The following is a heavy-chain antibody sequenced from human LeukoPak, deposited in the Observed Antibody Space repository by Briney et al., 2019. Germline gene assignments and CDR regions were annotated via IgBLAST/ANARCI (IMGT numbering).Heavy chain of an antibody. D-gene: IGHD2-2*01. CDR3: ARGLTTSHSPGY. CDR1: GYTFTSYD. J-gene: IGHJ4*02. Sequence: ASVKVSCKASGYTFTSYDINWVRQATGQGLEWMGWMNPNSGNTGYAQKFQGRVTMTRNTSISTAYMELSSLRSEDTAVYYCARGLTTSHSPGYWGQGTLVTVSS. CDR2: MNPNSGNT. V-gene: IGHV1-8*01.